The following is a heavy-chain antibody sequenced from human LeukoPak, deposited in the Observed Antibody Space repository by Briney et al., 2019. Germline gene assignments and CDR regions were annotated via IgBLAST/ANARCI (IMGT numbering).Heavy chain of an antibody. CDR3: AREAPSDCSGGSCYSEFDY. CDR2: IWYDGSNK. J-gene: IGHJ4*02. CDR1: GFTFSSYG. V-gene: IGHV3-33*01. D-gene: IGHD2-15*01. Sequence: GGSLRLSCAASGFTFSSYGMPWVRQAPGKGLEWVAVIWYDGSNKYYADSVKGRFTISRDNSKNTLYLQMNSLRAEDTAVYYCAREAPSDCSGGSCYSEFDYWGQGTLVTVSS.